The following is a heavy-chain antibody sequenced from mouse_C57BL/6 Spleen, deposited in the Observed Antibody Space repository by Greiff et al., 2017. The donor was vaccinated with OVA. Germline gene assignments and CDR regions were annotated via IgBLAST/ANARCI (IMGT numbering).Heavy chain of an antibody. V-gene: IGHV1-52*01. D-gene: IGHD1-1*01. J-gene: IGHJ4*01. CDR1: GYTFTSYW. Sequence: QVQLQQSGAELVRPGSSVKLSCKASGYTFTSYWMHWVKQRPIQGLEWIGNIDPSDSDTHYNQKFKDKATLTVDKSSSTAYMQLSSLTSEDSAVYYCARGTTEVATDYAMDYWGQGTSVTVSS. CDR3: ARGTTEVATDYAMDY. CDR2: IDPSDSDT.